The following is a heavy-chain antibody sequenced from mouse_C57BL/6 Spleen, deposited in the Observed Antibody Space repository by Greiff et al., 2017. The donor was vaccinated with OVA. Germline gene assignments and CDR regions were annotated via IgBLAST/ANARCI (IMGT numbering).Heavy chain of an antibody. J-gene: IGHJ2*01. CDR1: GYTFTDYY. CDR2: INPNNGGT. CDR3: ARGGFLAVVAHYFDY. Sequence: EVQLQQSGPELVKPGASVKISCKASGYTFTDYYMNWVKQSHGKSLEWIGDINPNNGGTSYNQKFKGKATLTVDKSSSTAYMELRSLTSEDSAVYYCARGGFLAVVAHYFDYWGQGTTLTVSS. V-gene: IGHV1-26*01. D-gene: IGHD1-1*01.